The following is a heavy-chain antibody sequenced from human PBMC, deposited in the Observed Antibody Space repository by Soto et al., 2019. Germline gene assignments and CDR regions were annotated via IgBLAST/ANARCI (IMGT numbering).Heavy chain of an antibody. D-gene: IGHD6-13*01. J-gene: IGHJ5*02. CDR2: IYYSGST. Sequence: SETLSLTCTVSGGSISSYYWSWIRQPPGKGLEWIGYIYYSGSTNYNPSLKSRVTISVDTSKNQFSLKLSSVTAADTAVYYCARESGIAAAEIRTWFDPWGQGTLVTVSS. CDR1: GGSISSYY. CDR3: ARESGIAAAEIRTWFDP. V-gene: IGHV4-59*01.